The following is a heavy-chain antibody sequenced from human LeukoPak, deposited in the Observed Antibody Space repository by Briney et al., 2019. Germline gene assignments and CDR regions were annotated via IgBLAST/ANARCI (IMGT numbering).Heavy chain of an antibody. Sequence: SVKVSCKASGGTFSSYAISWVRQAPGQGLEWMGGIIPIFGTANYAQKFQGRVTITADESTSTAYMELSSLRSEDTAVYYCAAPSRYDSSGYYPNYFDYWGQGTLVTVSS. D-gene: IGHD3-22*01. CDR1: GGTFSSYA. J-gene: IGHJ4*02. V-gene: IGHV1-69*13. CDR2: IIPIFGTA. CDR3: AAPSRYDSSGYYPNYFDY.